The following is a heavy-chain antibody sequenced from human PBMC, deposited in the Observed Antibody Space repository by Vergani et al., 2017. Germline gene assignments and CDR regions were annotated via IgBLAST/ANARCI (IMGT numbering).Heavy chain of an antibody. D-gene: IGHD6-13*01. CDR2: IYYSGRT. Sequence: QVQLQESGPGLVKPSQSLSLTCTVSGGSISGVSYYLSWVRQPAGKGLEWIGRIYYSGRTDYNPSLESRVTISVDTSKNTFSLKLNSVTAADTAIYYGARGSRAAGYSGPDSWGQGTRVTVSS. V-gene: IGHV4-61*02. CDR1: GGSISGVSYY. CDR3: ARGSRAAGYSGPDS. J-gene: IGHJ4*02.